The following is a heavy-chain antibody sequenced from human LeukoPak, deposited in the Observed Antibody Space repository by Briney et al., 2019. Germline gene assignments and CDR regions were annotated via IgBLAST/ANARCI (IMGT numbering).Heavy chain of an antibody. J-gene: IGHJ4*02. CDR1: GYTFTSYA. CDR2: INTNTGNP. Sequence: GASVKVSCKASGYTFTSYAMNWVRQAPGQGLEWMGWINTNTGNPTYAQGFTGRFVFSLDTSVSTAYLQVSSLRAEDTAVYYCARVVRGSSGYRYYFDYWGQGTLVTVSS. V-gene: IGHV7-4-1*02. D-gene: IGHD3-22*01. CDR3: ARVVRGSSGYRYYFDY.